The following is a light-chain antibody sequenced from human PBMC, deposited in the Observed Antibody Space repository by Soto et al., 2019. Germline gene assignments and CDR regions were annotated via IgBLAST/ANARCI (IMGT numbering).Light chain of an antibody. J-gene: IGKJ1*01. V-gene: IGKV3-20*01. CDR1: QSVSSNY. CDR2: GAS. CDR3: QQYGTSPRT. Sequence: EIVLTQSPDTLSVSPGERATFSCRASQSVSSNYLAWYQQKPGQAPRLLIYGASSRATGIPDRFSGSGSGTEFTLTINKLEPEDFAIYYCQQYGTSPRTFGQGTKVEIK.